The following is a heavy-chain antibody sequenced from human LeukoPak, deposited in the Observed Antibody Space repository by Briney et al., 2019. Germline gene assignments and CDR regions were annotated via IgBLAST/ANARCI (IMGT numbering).Heavy chain of an antibody. Sequence: ASVKVSCKTSGYTYTDYYMHWVRQAPGQGLEWMGWINPNSGGTNYAQKLQGRVTMTRDTSISTAYMGLSRLTSDDTAVYYCARDFADVVPASRIYYSFDYWGQGTLVTVSS. CDR3: ARDFADVVPASRIYYSFDY. V-gene: IGHV1-2*02. CDR1: GYTYTDYY. J-gene: IGHJ4*02. D-gene: IGHD2-2*01. CDR2: INPNSGGT.